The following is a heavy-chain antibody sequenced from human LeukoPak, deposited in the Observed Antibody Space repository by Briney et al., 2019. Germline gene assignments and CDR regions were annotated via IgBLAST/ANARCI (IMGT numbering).Heavy chain of an antibody. V-gene: IGHV4-39*01. CDR2: IYYSGST. J-gene: IGHJ1*01. D-gene: IGHD3-22*01. CDR3: ARRRYYDGSGYLE. CDR1: GDSVSRSDSY. Sequence: SETLSLTCSVSGDSVSRSDSYWDWIRQPPGKGLEWIGTIYYSGSTYYSPSLKSRVTMSVDPSNNQFSLNLRSVTAADTAVYYCARRRYYDGSGYLEWGQGTLLSVSS.